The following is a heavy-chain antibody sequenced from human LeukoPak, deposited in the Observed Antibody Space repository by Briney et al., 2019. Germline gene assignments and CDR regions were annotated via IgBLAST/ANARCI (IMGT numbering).Heavy chain of an antibody. J-gene: IGHJ5*02. V-gene: IGHV1-2*02. D-gene: IGHD6-13*01. CDR3: ATDMKLIAAAGTRRPNWFDP. Sequence: GASVKVSCKASGYTFTGYYMHWVRQAPGQGLEWMGWINPNSGGTNYAQKFQGRVTMTRDTSISTAYMELSRLRSDDTAVYYCATDMKLIAAAGTRRPNWFDPWGQGTLVTVSS. CDR2: INPNSGGT. CDR1: GYTFTGYY.